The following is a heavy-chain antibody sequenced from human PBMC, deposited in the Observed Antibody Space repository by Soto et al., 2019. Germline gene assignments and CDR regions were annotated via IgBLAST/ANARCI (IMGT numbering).Heavy chain of an antibody. J-gene: IGHJ4*02. CDR3: AKFFGETGGSSGWPWSFHF. D-gene: IGHD6-25*01. CDR1: GFTFSSYA. Sequence: EVQLLESGGGLVQPGGSLRLSCAASGFTFSSYAMSWVRQAPGKGLEWVSAISGTGGTTYYADSVKGRFTISRDNSRNTVQLEMNNPRAEDTAIYYCAKFFGETGGSSGWPWSFHFWGQGTLVTVSS. CDR2: ISGTGGTT. V-gene: IGHV3-23*01.